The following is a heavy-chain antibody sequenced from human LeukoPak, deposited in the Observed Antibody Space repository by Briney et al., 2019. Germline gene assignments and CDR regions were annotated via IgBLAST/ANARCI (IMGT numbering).Heavy chain of an antibody. CDR3: ARTVELIYYYYYMDV. V-gene: IGHV4-59*01. CDR1: GGSISSYY. CDR2: IYYSGST. J-gene: IGHJ6*03. Sequence: SETLSLTCTVSGGSISSYYWSWIRQPPGKGLEWIGYIYYSGSTNYNPSLKSRVTISVDTSKNQFSLKLSSVTAADTAVYYCARTVELIYYYYYMDVWGKGTMVTVSS. D-gene: IGHD1-26*01.